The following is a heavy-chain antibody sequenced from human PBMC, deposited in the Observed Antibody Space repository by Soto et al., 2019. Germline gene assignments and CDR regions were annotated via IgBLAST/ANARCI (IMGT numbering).Heavy chain of an antibody. Sequence: SETLSLTCTVSGGSISSSSYYWGWIRQPPGKGLEWIGSIYYSGSTYYNPSLKSRVTISVDTSKNQFSLKLSSVTAADTAVYYCARRPDQLEEPLFDYWGQGTLVTVSS. J-gene: IGHJ4*02. CDR2: IYYSGST. CDR3: ARRPDQLEEPLFDY. CDR1: GGSISSSSYY. V-gene: IGHV4-39*01. D-gene: IGHD1-1*01.